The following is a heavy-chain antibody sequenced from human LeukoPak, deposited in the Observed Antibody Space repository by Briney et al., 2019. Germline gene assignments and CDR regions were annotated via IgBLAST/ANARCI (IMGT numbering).Heavy chain of an antibody. Sequence: PSETLSLTCTVSGGSINYYYWMWIRQPPGKGLEWIGYIYYSGGTHYNPSLKSRVTMLVDTSKNQFSLKLTAVTAADTAVYYCARETPGEGHFDYWGQGSLVTVSS. CDR1: GGSINYYY. V-gene: IGHV4-59*01. CDR2: IYYSGGT. D-gene: IGHD7-27*01. CDR3: ARETPGEGHFDY. J-gene: IGHJ4*02.